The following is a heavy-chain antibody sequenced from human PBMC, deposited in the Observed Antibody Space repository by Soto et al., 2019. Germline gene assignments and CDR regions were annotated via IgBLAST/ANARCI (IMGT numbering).Heavy chain of an antibody. J-gene: IGHJ6*02. CDR3: ARDSGPAIVAVPAAINYYYYGMDV. V-gene: IGHV1-2*02. CDR1: GDPFPVYY. CDR2: IKPNSGGT. Sequence: ASVKVSWKASGDPFPVYYMHWVRQAPGQGFEWMGWIKPNSGGTNYAQKFPGRVTMTRDTSISTAYMELSRLRSDDTAVYYCARDSGPAIVAVPAAINYYYYGMDVWGQGTTVTVSS. D-gene: IGHD2-2*02.